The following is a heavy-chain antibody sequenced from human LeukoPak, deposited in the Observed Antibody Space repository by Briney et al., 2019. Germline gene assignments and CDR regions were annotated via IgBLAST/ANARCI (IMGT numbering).Heavy chain of an antibody. CDR3: ARALADNRGYYLGFDY. V-gene: IGHV3-11*04. CDR1: GFTFSDYY. J-gene: IGHJ4*02. D-gene: IGHD3-22*01. CDR2: VTNNNGAM. Sequence: PGGSLRLSCAASGFTFSDYYMGWIRQAPGKGLEWISYVTNNNGAMFYAGSLEGRFTIFRDNAKNSLYLQMNSLRPDDTAVYYCARALADNRGYYLGFDYWGRGTLVTVSS.